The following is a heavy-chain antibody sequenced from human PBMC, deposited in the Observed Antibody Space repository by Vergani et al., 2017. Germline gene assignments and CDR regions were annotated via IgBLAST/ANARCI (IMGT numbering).Heavy chain of an antibody. CDR2: IYPDDSVA. J-gene: IGHJ3*01. V-gene: IGHV5-51*01. CDR1: GYTFTTDW. Sequence: EVRLVQSGAVVKKSGESLKISCQASGYTFTTDWIGWVRQLPGEGFEWMGVIYPDDSVAKYSPSFQGRVTLSVDLSISTAYLHWKSLEASDSAMYYCARQSTFCGGDCFSVAVEDWGQGTMVTVSS. CDR3: ARQSTFCGGDCFSVAVED. D-gene: IGHD2-21*02.